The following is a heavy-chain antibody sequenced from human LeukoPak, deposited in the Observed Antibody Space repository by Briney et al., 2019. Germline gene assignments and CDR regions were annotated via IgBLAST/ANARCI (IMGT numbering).Heavy chain of an antibody. J-gene: IGHJ5*02. CDR2: ISSSGGTI. CDR3: ASHLPWRWFDP. CDR1: GFTFSDYY. V-gene: IGHV3-11*01. Sequence: GGSLRLSCAASGFTFSDYYMSWIRQAPGKGLEWVSYISSSGGTIYYADSVKGRFTISRDNAKNSLYLQMNSLRVEDTAVYYCASHLPWRWFDPWGQGTLVTVSS.